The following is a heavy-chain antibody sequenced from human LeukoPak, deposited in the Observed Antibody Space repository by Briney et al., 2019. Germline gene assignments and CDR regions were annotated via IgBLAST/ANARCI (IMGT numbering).Heavy chain of an antibody. D-gene: IGHD5-24*01. V-gene: IGHV4-34*01. Sequence: SETLSLTCAVYGGSFSGYYGSWLRQPPGKGLEWIGEINHSGSTNYNPSLKSRVNISVDTSKNQFSLKLSSVPAADTAVYYCARERLNRVVEMATTFHIWGQGAMVTVSS. CDR1: GGSFSGYY. CDR2: INHSGST. CDR3: ARERLNRVVEMATTFHI. J-gene: IGHJ3*02.